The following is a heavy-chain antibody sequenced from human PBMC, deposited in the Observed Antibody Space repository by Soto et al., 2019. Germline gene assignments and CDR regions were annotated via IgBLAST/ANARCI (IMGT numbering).Heavy chain of an antibody. CDR3: ARGFLGYDILTGPSFDY. CDR1: GVSISSGGYS. D-gene: IGHD3-9*01. V-gene: IGHV4-30-2*01. CDR2: SYHSGST. J-gene: IGHJ4*02. Sequence: SETLSLTCAASGVSISSGGYSWGWLRPPQGQGLEWIGYSYHSGSTYYNPSLKSRVTISVDRSKNQFSLKLSSVTAADTAVYYCARGFLGYDILTGPSFDYWGQGTLVTVSS.